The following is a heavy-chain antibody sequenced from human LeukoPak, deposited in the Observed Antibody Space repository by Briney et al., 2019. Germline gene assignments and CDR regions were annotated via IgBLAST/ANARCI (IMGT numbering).Heavy chain of an antibody. J-gene: IGHJ6*02. Sequence: GGSLRLSCAASGFTFSSYAMHWVRQAPGKGLEWVSGISWNSGSIGYADSVKGRFTISRDNAKNSLYLQMSSLRAEDTALYYCAKDIARYYYYYGMDVWGQGTTVTVSS. CDR1: GFTFSSYA. V-gene: IGHV3-9*01. CDR2: ISWNSGSI. CDR3: AKDIARYYYYYGMDV.